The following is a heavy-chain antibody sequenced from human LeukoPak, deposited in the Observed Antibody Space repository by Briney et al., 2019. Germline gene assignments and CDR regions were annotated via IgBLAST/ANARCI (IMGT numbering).Heavy chain of an antibody. V-gene: IGHV3-48*02. CDR1: GFIFSDDN. CDR3: AREPPGNYDSSGHYYAYFDC. CDR2: ISSGSSII. D-gene: IGHD3-22*01. Sequence: GGSLRLSCAASGFIFSDDNMNWVRQAPGKGLEWVSYISSGSSIIYYADSVEGRFTISRDNAKNSLYLQMNSLTDEDTAVYYCAREPPGNYDSSGHYYAYFDCWGQGTLVTVSS. J-gene: IGHJ4*02.